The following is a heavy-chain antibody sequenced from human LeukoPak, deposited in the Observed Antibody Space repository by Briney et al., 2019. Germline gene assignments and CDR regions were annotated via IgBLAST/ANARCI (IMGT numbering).Heavy chain of an antibody. D-gene: IGHD6-19*01. CDR3: ARDLLYSSGYSSGYDDSFDI. V-gene: IGHV1-18*01. J-gene: IGHJ3*02. CDR1: GYTFTSYG. Sequence: ASVKASCKASGYTFTSYGISWVRQAPGQGLEWMGWISGYNGNTYYAQKLQGRVTMTTDTSTSTAYMELRSLRSDDTAVFYCARDLLYSSGYSSGYDDSFDIWGQGTMVTVSS. CDR2: ISGYNGNT.